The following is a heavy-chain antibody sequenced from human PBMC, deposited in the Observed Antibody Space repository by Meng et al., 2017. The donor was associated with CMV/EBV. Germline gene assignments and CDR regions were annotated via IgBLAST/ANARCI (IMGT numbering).Heavy chain of an antibody. V-gene: IGHV3-11*04. D-gene: IGHD1-1*01. Sequence: GESLMISCAASGFTFSDYYMSWIRQAPGKGLEWVLYSSSSGSTIYYADSVKGRFTISRDNAKNSLYLQMNSLRAEDTAVYYCARVGALPTFYGMDVWGQGTTVTVSS. CDR1: GFTFSDYY. J-gene: IGHJ6*02. CDR3: ARVGALPTFYGMDV. CDR2: SSSSGSTI.